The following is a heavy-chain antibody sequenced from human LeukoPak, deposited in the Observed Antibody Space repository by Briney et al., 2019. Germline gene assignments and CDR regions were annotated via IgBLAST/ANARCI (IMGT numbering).Heavy chain of an antibody. J-gene: IGHJ3*02. CDR3: ARGLVNPYDAFDI. Sequence: NPSQTLSLTCTVSGGSISSGDYYWSWIRQPPGKGLEWIGYIYYSGSTYYNPSLKSRVTISVDTSKNQFSLKLSSVTAADTAVYYCARGLVNPYDAFDIWGQGTMVTVPS. D-gene: IGHD3-9*01. CDR1: GGSISSGDYY. CDR2: IYYSGST. V-gene: IGHV4-30-4*01.